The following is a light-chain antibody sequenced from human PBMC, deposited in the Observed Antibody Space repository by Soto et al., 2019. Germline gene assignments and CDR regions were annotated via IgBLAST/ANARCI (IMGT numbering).Light chain of an antibody. Sequence: QSVLTQPASVSGSPGQSITISCTGTGSDVGGYDYVSWYQHHPGKAPKAMIYEVTNRPSGVSNRFSGSKSGNTASLTISGLLAEDEADYYCSSYPSSSTYVFGTGTKVTVL. V-gene: IGLV2-14*01. CDR3: SSYPSSSTYV. J-gene: IGLJ1*01. CDR2: EVT. CDR1: GSDVGGYDY.